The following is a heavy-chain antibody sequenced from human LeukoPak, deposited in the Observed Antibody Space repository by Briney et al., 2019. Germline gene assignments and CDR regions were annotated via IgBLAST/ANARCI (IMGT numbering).Heavy chain of an antibody. J-gene: IGHJ3*01. CDR2: IFYNGDT. CDR3: ARCSRSFGAYDV. V-gene: IGHV4-59*08. CDR1: GGSISSYY. Sequence: SETLSLTCTVSGGSISSYYWSWIRQPPGKGLEWIGYIFYNGDTYYNPSFQSRVTISINPSKSQISLRLFSVTAADTAIFYCARCSRSFGAYDVWGQGTVAAVSS. D-gene: IGHD3-16*01.